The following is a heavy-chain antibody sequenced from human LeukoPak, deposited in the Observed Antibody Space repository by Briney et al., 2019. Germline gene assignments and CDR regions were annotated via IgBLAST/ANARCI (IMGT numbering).Heavy chain of an antibody. V-gene: IGHV3-30*18. J-gene: IGHJ4*02. CDR3: AKAAVATTYGGFDY. D-gene: IGHD5-12*01. Sequence: GGSLRLSCAASGFTFSSYGMHWVRQAPGKGLDWVAVISYDGSNKDHADSVKGRLTISRDNSKNTLYLQMNSLRPEDTAVYYCAKAAVATTYGGFDYWGQGTLVTVSS. CDR1: GFTFSSYG. CDR2: ISYDGSNK.